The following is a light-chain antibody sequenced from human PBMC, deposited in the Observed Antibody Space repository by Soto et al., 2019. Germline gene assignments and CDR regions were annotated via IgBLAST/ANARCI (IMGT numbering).Light chain of an antibody. CDR3: QQYYTNALT. Sequence: DIVMTQSPDSLAVSLGERATINCKSSQSVLYSSNNKNHLAWYQQKPGQPPKLLIYWASTRESGVPDRCRGSGSGTDFALTISSLQAEDVAVYYCQQYYTNALTFCGGTKVGVK. CDR2: WAS. V-gene: IGKV4-1*01. CDR1: QSVLYSSNNKNH. J-gene: IGKJ4*01.